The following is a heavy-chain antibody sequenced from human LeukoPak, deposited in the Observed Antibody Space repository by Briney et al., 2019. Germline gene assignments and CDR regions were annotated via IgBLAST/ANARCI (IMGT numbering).Heavy chain of an antibody. CDR2: ISGSGGST. J-gene: IGHJ4*02. Sequence: GGSLRLSCAASGFTLSSYAMSWVRQAPGKGLEWVSAISGSGGSTYYADSVKGRFTISRDNSKNTLYLQMNSLRAEDTAVYYCAKDLASSWYSSSWYYFDYWGQGTLVTVSS. CDR3: AKDLASSWYSSSWYYFDY. V-gene: IGHV3-23*01. D-gene: IGHD6-13*01. CDR1: GFTLSSYA.